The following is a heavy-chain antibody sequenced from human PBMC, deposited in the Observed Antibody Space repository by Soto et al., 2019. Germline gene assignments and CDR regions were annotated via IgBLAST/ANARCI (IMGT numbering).Heavy chain of an antibody. Sequence: QLQLQESGPGLVKPSETLSHTCTVSGGSISSSSYYWGWIRQPPGKGLEWIGSIYYSGSTYYNPSLKSRVTISVDTSKNQFSLKLSSVTAADTAVYYCARRLELWFLVPGDEKAKGNTNWFDPWGQGTLVTVSS. J-gene: IGHJ5*02. V-gene: IGHV4-39*01. CDR2: IYYSGST. D-gene: IGHD5-18*01. CDR3: ARRLELWFLVPGDEKAKGNTNWFDP. CDR1: GGSISSSSYY.